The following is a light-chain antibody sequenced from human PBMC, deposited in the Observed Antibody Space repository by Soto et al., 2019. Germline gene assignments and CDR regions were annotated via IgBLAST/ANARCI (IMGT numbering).Light chain of an antibody. CDR1: QSVSSRY. J-gene: IGKJ1*01. V-gene: IGKV3D-20*01. CDR2: DAS. CDR3: QQYGSSPRT. Sequence: TVLTYSPATLSLSPAERPTLPCGASQSVSSRYLAWYQQKPGLAPRLLTYDASSRATGIPDRFSDSGSGTDFTLTISGLENEDCAVYHCQQYGSSPRTFRQGTKVDIK.